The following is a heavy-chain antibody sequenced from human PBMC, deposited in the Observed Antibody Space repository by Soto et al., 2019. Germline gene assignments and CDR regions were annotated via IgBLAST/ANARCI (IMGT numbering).Heavy chain of an antibody. D-gene: IGHD3-9*01. J-gene: IGHJ6*03. V-gene: IGHV1-69*13. CDR1: GGTFSSYA. CDR2: IIPIFGTA. CDR3: ADVLRYFDWSPPMDV. Sequence: SVKVSCKASGGTFSSYAISWVRQAPGQGLEWMGGIIPIFGTANYAQKFQGRVTITADESKNTLYLQMNSLRAEDTAVYYCADVLRYFDWSPPMDVWGKGTTVTVSS.